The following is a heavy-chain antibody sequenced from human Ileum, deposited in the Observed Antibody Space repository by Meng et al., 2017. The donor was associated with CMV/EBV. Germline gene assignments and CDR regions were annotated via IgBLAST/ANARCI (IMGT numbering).Heavy chain of an antibody. CDR1: GYTFTHHN. Sequence: QVHLLKSGAEVKKPGASVKNSCKTSGYTFTHHNIGWVRQAPGQGLEWVGWISLGNGQTAYGHKVQGRVTVTTDTSTSTAYMELRSLRSDDTATYYCARDVWGFDYWGQGTLVTVSS. CDR3: ARDVWGFDY. CDR2: ISLGNGQT. J-gene: IGHJ4*02. D-gene: IGHD7-27*01. V-gene: IGHV1-18*04.